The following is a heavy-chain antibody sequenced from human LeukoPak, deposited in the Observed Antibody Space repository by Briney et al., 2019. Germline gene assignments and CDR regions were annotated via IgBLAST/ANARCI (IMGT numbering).Heavy chain of an antibody. Sequence: GRSLRLSCAASGFTFSSYAMHWVRQAPGKGLEWVAVISYDGSRKYHADSVKGRSTISRDNSKNTLYLQMNSLRAEDTAVYYCARVKGDYDILTGHYPPDYWGQGTLVTVSS. V-gene: IGHV3-30-3*01. J-gene: IGHJ4*02. CDR2: ISYDGSRK. CDR3: ARVKGDYDILTGHYPPDY. D-gene: IGHD3-9*01. CDR1: GFTFSSYA.